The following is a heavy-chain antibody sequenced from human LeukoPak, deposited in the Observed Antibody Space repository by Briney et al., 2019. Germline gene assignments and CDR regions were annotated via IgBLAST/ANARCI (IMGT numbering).Heavy chain of an antibody. CDR2: ITDSGSGT. CDR1: GVTFSSHG. D-gene: IGHD6-19*01. CDR3: AKWAVSGRGFDY. J-gene: IGHJ4*02. Sequence: GGSLRLSRAASGVTFSSHGMSWVRQAPGKGLGWVSSITDSGSGTCYADSVKGRFTMSRDHSKNTLYLQMNSLRAEDTAVYYCAKWAVSGRGFDYWGQGTLVTVSS. V-gene: IGHV3-23*01.